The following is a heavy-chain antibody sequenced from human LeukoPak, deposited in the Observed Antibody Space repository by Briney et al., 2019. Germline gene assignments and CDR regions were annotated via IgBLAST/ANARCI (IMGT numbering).Heavy chain of an antibody. D-gene: IGHD6-19*01. J-gene: IGHJ6*02. Sequence: GGSLRLSCAASGFTFSSYGMHWVRQAPGKGLEWVAVISYDGSNKYYADSVKGRFTISRDNSKNTLYLQMNSLRAEDTAVYYCAKDIAVAGTAYYYYGMDVWGQGTTVTVSS. CDR2: ISYDGSNK. CDR1: GFTFSSYG. V-gene: IGHV3-30*18. CDR3: AKDIAVAGTAYYYYGMDV.